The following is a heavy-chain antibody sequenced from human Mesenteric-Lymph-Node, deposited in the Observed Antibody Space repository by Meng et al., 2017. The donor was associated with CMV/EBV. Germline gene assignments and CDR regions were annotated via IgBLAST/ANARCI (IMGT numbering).Heavy chain of an antibody. Sequence: QLQLVGPGVVVHPPGLSLTRAGAGSAFTFSGYGSRGVHQAPGEGLEWGAIISYDGSNKYYAVTVKGRFTISRDNSKNTLYLQMDSLRAEDTAVYDCARVEWGITGTTWGQGTLVTVSS. CDR2: ISYDGSNK. J-gene: IGHJ5*02. V-gene: IGHV3-30*04. CDR3: ARVEWGITGTT. CDR1: AFTFSGYG. D-gene: IGHD1-20*01.